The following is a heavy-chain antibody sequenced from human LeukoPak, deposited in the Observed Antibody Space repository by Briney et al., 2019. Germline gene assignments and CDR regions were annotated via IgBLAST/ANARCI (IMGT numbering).Heavy chain of an antibody. CDR2: LFYSGST. CDR3: ARGAYSNYLSVDY. V-gene: IGHV4-59*01. Sequence: PSETLSLTCAISGGSFPSYYWSWIRQTPGKGLEWIGYLFYSGSTNYNPSLKGRITMSIDTSKNEFSLKLRSVTAADTAVYYCARGAYSNYLSVDYWGEGILVTVSS. J-gene: IGHJ4*02. D-gene: IGHD4-11*01. CDR1: GGSFPSYY.